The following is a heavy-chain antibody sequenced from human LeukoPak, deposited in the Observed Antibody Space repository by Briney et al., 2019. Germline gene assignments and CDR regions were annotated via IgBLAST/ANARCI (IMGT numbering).Heavy chain of an antibody. Sequence: ASVKVSCKASGYTFTSYGISWVRQAPGQGLEWMGWISAYNGNTNYAQKLQGRVTMTTDTFTSTAYMELRSLRSDDTAVYYCARDYEDFWSGPNPYFDYWGQGTLVTVSS. CDR2: ISAYNGNT. CDR1: GYTFTSYG. D-gene: IGHD3-3*01. V-gene: IGHV1-18*01. J-gene: IGHJ4*02. CDR3: ARDYEDFWSGPNPYFDY.